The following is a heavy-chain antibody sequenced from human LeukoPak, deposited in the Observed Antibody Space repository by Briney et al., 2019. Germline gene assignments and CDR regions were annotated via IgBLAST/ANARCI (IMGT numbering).Heavy chain of an antibody. Sequence: SETLSLTCTVSGGAISSYHWSWIRQPAGKGLEWIGRIYTSGSTNYNPSLKSRVTMSVDTSKNQFSLKLSSVTAADTAVYYCARDPYYYDSSGYFIYYFDYWGQGTLVTVSS. CDR3: ARDPYYYDSSGYFIYYFDY. CDR2: IYTSGST. V-gene: IGHV4-4*07. J-gene: IGHJ4*02. CDR1: GGAISSYH. D-gene: IGHD3-22*01.